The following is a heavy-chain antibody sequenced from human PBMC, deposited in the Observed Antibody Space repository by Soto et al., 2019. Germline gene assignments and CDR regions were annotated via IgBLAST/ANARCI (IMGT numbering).Heavy chain of an antibody. V-gene: IGHV3-74*01. D-gene: IGHD7-27*01. CDR1: GFTFSNYW. J-gene: IGHJ3*01. Sequence: EVQLVESGGGLVQPGGSLRLSCAASGFTFSNYWMYWVRQAPGKGLVWVSRINNDGTITHYADSVKGRFTISRDNAKNTLYLQMNSLGAEGTAVYYCARVRGGDWGQGTMVTVSS. CDR2: INNDGTIT. CDR3: ARVRGGD.